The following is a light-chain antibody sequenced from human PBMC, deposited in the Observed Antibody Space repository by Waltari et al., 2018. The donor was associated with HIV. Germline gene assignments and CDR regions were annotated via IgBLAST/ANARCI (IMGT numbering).Light chain of an antibody. CDR3: QQYGSSPYT. CDR2: RAS. Sequence: EIVLTQSPGTLSLSPGERAALSCRASQSLSSNYLVWYQQKPGPAPRHFLYRASSRATGIPERFSGSGSVTDFTLTISRLEPEDFATYYCQQYGSSPYTFGQGTKVEIK. J-gene: IGKJ2*01. V-gene: IGKV3-20*01. CDR1: QSLSSNY.